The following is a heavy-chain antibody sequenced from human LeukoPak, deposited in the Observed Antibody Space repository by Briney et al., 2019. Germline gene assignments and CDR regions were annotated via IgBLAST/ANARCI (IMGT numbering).Heavy chain of an antibody. J-gene: IGHJ3*01. V-gene: IGHV4-59*08. Sequence: SETLTLTCIVSHGSISRYYWSWIRQPPGKGLEWIGHIYYSGSTEYSPSLKSRVTISVDKSENQVSLKVTSATAADTAVYYCASLQNRAFDYGYDDAFDVWGQGTMVTVSS. D-gene: IGHD5-18*01. CDR3: ASLQNRAFDYGYDDAFDV. CDR1: HGSISRYY. CDR2: IYYSGST.